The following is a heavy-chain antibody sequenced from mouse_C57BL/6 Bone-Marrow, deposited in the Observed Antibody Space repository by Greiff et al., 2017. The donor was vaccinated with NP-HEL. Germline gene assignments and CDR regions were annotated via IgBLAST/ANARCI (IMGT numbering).Heavy chain of an antibody. CDR1: GFTFSSYA. J-gene: IGHJ4*01. CDR3: ARDYYGSSYDYYAMDD. CDR2: ISDGGSYT. Sequence: EVMLVESGGGLVKPGRSLKLSCAASGFTFSSYAMSWVRQTPEKRLEWVATISDGGSYTYYPDNVKGRFTISRDNAKNNLYRQMSHLKSEDTAMYYCARDYYGSSYDYYAMDDWGQGTSVTVSS. V-gene: IGHV5-4*01. D-gene: IGHD1-1*01.